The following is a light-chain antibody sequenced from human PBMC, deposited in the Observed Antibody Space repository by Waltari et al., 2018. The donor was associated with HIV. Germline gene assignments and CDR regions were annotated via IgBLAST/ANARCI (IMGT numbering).Light chain of an antibody. Sequence: DIQMTQSPSSLSASVGDRVTITCRASQSINSFLNWYQQKPGKAPKLLIYAASSLQSGVPSRFSGSGSGTDFTLTISSLQPEDFATYYCQQSDSTPFTFGPGTKVDI. V-gene: IGKV1-39*01. CDR2: AAS. J-gene: IGKJ3*01. CDR1: QSINSF. CDR3: QQSDSTPFT.